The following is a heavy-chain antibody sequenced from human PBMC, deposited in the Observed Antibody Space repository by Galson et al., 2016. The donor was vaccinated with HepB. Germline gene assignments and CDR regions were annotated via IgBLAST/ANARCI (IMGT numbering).Heavy chain of an antibody. CDR3: AKDMSAGAAASGCFDC. J-gene: IGHJ4*02. CDR1: GFTFDEYA. D-gene: IGHD6-13*01. V-gene: IGHV3-9*01. Sequence: SLRLSCAAPGFTFDEYAMHWVRQAPGKGLEWVSTISWNSGTIHYMDSVKGRFTTSRDNAKNSLYLQMDGLKTEDTALYYCAKDMSAGAAASGCFDCWGQGTLVTVSS. CDR2: ISWNSGTI.